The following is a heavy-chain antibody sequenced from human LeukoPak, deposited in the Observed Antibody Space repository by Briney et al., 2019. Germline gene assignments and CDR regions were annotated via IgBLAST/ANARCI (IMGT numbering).Heavy chain of an antibody. J-gene: IGHJ4*01. CDR2: INGGNGNT. Sequence: ASVKVSCKTSGYTFTSYGMHWVRQAPGQSLEWMGRINGGNGNTKYSEKFQGRVTIIRDTSASTAYMELSSLRSEDTAVYYCAAEGGSITHFDXXXXXTXVTVSS. D-gene: IGHD3-16*01. V-gene: IGHV1-3*01. CDR3: AAEGGSITHFDX. CDR1: GYTFTSYG.